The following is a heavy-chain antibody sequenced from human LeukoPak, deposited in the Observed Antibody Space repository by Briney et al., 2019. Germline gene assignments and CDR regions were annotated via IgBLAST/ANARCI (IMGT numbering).Heavy chain of an antibody. D-gene: IGHD3-10*01. CDR2: ISSSGSTI. V-gene: IGHV3-48*03. CDR3: VRAHHPGGWFDP. J-gene: IGHJ5*02. CDR1: GFTFSSYE. Sequence: GGSLRLSCAASGFTFSSYEMNWVRQAPGKGLELVSYISSSGSTIYYADSVKGRFTISRDNAKNSLYLQMNSLTAEDTAVHYCVRAHHPGGWFDPWGQGTLVTVSS.